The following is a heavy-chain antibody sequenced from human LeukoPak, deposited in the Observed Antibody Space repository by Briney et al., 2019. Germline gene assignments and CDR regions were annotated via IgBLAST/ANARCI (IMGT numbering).Heavy chain of an antibody. Sequence: LRLSCAASGFTFSDYYMSWIRQPPGKGLEWIGYIYHSGSTYYNPSLKSRVTISVDRSKNQFSLKLSSVTAADTAVYYCARAPRLGEDYFDYWGQGTLVTVSS. CDR1: GFTFSDYY. CDR2: IYHSGST. CDR3: ARAPRLGEDYFDY. V-gene: IGHV4-30-2*01. J-gene: IGHJ4*02. D-gene: IGHD3-16*01.